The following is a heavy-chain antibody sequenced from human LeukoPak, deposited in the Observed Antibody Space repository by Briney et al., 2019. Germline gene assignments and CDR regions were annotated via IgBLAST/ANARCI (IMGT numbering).Heavy chain of an antibody. V-gene: IGHV4-39*01. D-gene: IGHD6-19*01. CDR3: AGPLSYTSGWFGPWGY. J-gene: IGHJ4*02. CDR1: GASITDTDYF. Sequence: SETLSLTCNVFGASITDTDYFWAWIRQPPGKGLQWIGSIHFSWSTTYYKASLESRVTIAVDTSKNQFSLTLTSVTAADTAVFYFAGPLSYTSGWFGPWGYWGQGTLVAVSS. CDR2: IHFSWST.